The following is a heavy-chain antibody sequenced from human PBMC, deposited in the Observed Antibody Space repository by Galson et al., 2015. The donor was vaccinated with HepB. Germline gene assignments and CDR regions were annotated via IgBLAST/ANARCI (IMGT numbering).Heavy chain of an antibody. J-gene: IGHJ4*02. Sequence: SLRLSCAASGFTFSTYGMHWVRQAPGKGLEWVAALWYDGSNQNYADSVKGRITISRDNSRSTLYLQMNSLRVEDTAVYYCARDSGNYYRSSVPKNYFDYWGQGTLVTVSS. CDR1: GFTFSTYG. CDR3: ARDSGNYYRSSVPKNYFDY. D-gene: IGHD1-26*01. CDR2: LWYDGSNQ. V-gene: IGHV3-33*01.